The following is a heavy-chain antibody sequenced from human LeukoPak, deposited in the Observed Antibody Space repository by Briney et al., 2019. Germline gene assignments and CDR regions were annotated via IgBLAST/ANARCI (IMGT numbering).Heavy chain of an antibody. Sequence: SVKVSCKASGGTFSSYAISWVRQAPGQGLEWMGGIIPIFGTANYAQKFQGRVTITTDESTSTAYMELSSLRSEDTAVYYCARDSTGRITVGFPQSYFDLWGRGTLVTVSS. D-gene: IGHD1-14*01. CDR1: GGTFSSYA. CDR2: IIPIFGTA. V-gene: IGHV1-69*05. J-gene: IGHJ2*01. CDR3: ARDSTGRITVGFPQSYFDL.